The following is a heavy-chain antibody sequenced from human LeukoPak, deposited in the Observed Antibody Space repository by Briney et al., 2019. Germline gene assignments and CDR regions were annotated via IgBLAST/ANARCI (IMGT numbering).Heavy chain of an antibody. V-gene: IGHV3-23*01. D-gene: IGHD2-2*01. Sequence: GGSLRLSCAASGFTFSSYAMTWVRQAPGKGLEWVSSISASGATTFNADSVEGRFTISRDNSKNTLYLQMNGLRAEDTAVYFCAKIGVGPAAYKYWGQGTLVTVSS. CDR3: AKIGVGPAAYKY. CDR1: GFTFSSYA. J-gene: IGHJ1*01. CDR2: ISASGATT.